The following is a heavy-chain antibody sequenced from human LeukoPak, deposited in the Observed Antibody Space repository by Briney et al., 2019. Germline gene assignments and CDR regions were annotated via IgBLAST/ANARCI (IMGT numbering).Heavy chain of an antibody. CDR2: ISGSGGST. J-gene: IGHJ4*02. Sequence: GGSLRLSCAASGFTFSSYAMSWVRQAPGKGLEWVSAISGSGGSTYYADSVKGRFTISRDNSKNTLYLQMNSLRAEDTAVYYCARDGRMVRELDYWGQGTLVTVSS. CDR1: GFTFSSYA. V-gene: IGHV3-23*01. D-gene: IGHD3-10*01. CDR3: ARDGRMVRELDY.